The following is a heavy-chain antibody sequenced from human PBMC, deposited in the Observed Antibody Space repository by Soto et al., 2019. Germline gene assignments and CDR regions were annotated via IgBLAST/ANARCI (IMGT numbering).Heavy chain of an antibody. CDR1: GFPISSDYCN. CDR3: ARAVDYYDSSGYHNDAFDI. J-gene: IGHJ3*02. V-gene: IGHV4-30-4*01. D-gene: IGHD3-22*01. CDR2: IYYSGST. Sequence: PSETLCLTCTFSGFPISSDYCNWSWIRQPPGKGLEWTGYIYYSGSTYYNPSLKRRFTISVDTSKNQFSLKLSSVTAADTAVYYCARAVDYYDSSGYHNDAFDIWGQGTMVTVSS.